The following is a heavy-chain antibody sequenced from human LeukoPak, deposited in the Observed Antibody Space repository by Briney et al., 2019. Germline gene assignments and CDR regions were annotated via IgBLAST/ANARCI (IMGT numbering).Heavy chain of an antibody. J-gene: IGHJ3*02. CDR1: GFTFSSYA. CDR3: ARDARGTMVRGVIIKGDAFDI. D-gene: IGHD3-10*01. Sequence: PGGSLRLSCAASGFTFSSYAMSWVRQAPGKGLEWVSAISGSGGSTYYADSVKGRFTISRDNSKNTLYLQMDSLRAEDTAVYYCARDARGTMVRGVIIKGDAFDIWGQGTMVTVSS. V-gene: IGHV3-23*01. CDR2: ISGSGGST.